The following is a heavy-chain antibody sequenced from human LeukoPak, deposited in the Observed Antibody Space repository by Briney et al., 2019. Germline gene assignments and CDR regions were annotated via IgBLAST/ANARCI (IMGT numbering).Heavy chain of an antibody. Sequence: TTSETLSLTCSVSGGSITSSSYYWGWIRQPPGKGLEWIGTISYSGSTYYNPSLKSRVTISVDTSKNQFSLKLSSVTAADTAVYYCARAGITRDDAFDIWGQGTMVTVSS. CDR3: ARAGITRDDAFDI. J-gene: IGHJ3*02. D-gene: IGHD3-10*01. CDR2: ISYSGST. V-gene: IGHV4-39*01. CDR1: GGSITSSSYY.